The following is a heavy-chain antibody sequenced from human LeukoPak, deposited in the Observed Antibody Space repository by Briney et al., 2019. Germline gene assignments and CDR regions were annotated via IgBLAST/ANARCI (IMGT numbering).Heavy chain of an antibody. Sequence: GGSLRLSCAASGLTFSSYAMSWVRQAPGKGLEWVGHIKSKTDGGTTDYAAPVKGRFTISRDDSKNTLYLQMNSLKTEDTAVYYCTTRRGYWGQGTLVTVSS. CDR1: GLTFSSYA. CDR3: TTRRGY. D-gene: IGHD3-10*01. V-gene: IGHV3-15*01. J-gene: IGHJ4*02. CDR2: IKSKTDGGTT.